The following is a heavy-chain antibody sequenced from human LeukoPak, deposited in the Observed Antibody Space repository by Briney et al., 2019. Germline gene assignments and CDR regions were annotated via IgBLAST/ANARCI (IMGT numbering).Heavy chain of an antibody. CDR1: GFTFTGSA. CDR3: TFFLYSESSTAGY. CDR2: VRSKANNYAT. Sequence: GGSLRLSCAASGFTFTGSAMSWVRQASGEGLEWVGRVRSKANNYATAYAASVKGRFTISRDDSKNTAYLQMNSLKTEDTAVYYCTFFLYSESSTAGYWGQGTLVTVSS. J-gene: IGHJ4*02. D-gene: IGHD1-26*01. V-gene: IGHV3-73*01.